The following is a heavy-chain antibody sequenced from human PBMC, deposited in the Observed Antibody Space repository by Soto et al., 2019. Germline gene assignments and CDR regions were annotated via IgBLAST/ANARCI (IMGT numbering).Heavy chain of an antibody. CDR1: GGSISGSY. D-gene: IGHD6-19*01. V-gene: IGHV4-59*01. Sequence: KPSETLSLTCSVSGGSISGSYWSWIRQSPGKGLEWLGYVYYTGSTNYSPSLRSRVSISVDTSKNEFSLRLSSVTAADTAVCFCARSVAVPGAHIDYWGQGTQVTVYS. CDR2: VYYTGST. CDR3: ARSVAVPGAHIDY. J-gene: IGHJ4*02.